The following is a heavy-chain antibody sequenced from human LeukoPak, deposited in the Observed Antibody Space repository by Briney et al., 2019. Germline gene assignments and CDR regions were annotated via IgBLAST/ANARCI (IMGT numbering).Heavy chain of an antibody. J-gene: IGHJ6*02. Sequence: SETLSLTCTVSGGSISGYYWSWIRQPPEKGLAWIGYAHYRGSTSYNPALKSRVTISVDTSKNQFSLKLSSVTAADTAVYYCARSLYYDYVWGQATDYYTGLDVWGQGTAVTVSS. V-gene: IGHV4-59*08. D-gene: IGHD3-16*01. CDR1: GGSISGYY. CDR2: AHYRGST. CDR3: ARSLYYDYVWGQATDYYTGLDV.